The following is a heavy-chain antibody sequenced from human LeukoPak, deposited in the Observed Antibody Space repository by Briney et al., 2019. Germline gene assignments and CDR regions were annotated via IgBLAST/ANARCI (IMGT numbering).Heavy chain of an antibody. CDR2: IIPMFGST. CDR1: GDTFNSYS. D-gene: IGHD1-26*01. Sequence: RASVKVSCKASGDTFNSYSVSWVRQAPGQGLEWMGGIIPMFGSTNYAQKFEGRVTITTDQSTTTVYMELTSLTSEDTAVHYCARVGRSRGALPNFYYYMDVWGKGTTVTVSS. V-gene: IGHV1-69*05. CDR3: ARVGRSRGALPNFYYYMDV. J-gene: IGHJ6*03.